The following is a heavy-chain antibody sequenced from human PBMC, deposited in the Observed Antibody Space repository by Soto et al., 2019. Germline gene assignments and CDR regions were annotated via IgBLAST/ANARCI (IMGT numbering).Heavy chain of an antibody. CDR2: IYHSGST. J-gene: IGHJ6*02. D-gene: IGHD2-15*01. V-gene: IGHV4-4*02. CDR1: GGSISSSNW. CDR3: ARAGLTYCSGGSCYSPPYYYYYGMDV. Sequence: SETLSLTCAVSGGSISSSNWWSWVRQPPGKGLEWIGEIYHSGSTNYNPSLKSRVTISVDKSKNQFSLKLSSVTAADTAVYYCARAGLTYCSGGSCYSPPYYYYYGMDVWGQGTTVT.